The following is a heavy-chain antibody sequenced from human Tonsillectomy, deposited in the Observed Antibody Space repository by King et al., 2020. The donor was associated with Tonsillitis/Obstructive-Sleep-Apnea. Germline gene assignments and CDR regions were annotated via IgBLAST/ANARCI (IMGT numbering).Heavy chain of an antibody. D-gene: IGHD2-15*01. J-gene: IGHJ6*03. CDR3: ARGGYCSGGSCPAPNPYYYYYMDV. V-gene: IGHV4-59*01. CDR2: SYYSGST. CDR1: GGSISSYY. Sequence: PLQESGPGLVKPSETLSLTCTVSGGSISSYYWSWIRQPQGKGLEWIGYSYYSGSTNYNPSLKSRVTISVDTSKNKFSLKLSSVTAADTAVYYCARGGYCSGGSCPAPNPYYYYYMDVWGQGTTVTVSS.